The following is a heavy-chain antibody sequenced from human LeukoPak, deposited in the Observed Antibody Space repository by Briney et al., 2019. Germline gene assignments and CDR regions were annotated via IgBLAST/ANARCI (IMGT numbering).Heavy chain of an antibody. Sequence: GGSLRLSCAASGFTFSSYWMSWVRQAPGKGLEWVANIKQDGSEKYYVDSVKGRFTISRDNAKNSLYLQMNSLRAEDTAVYYCATELVVVAATLDVWGQGTTVTGSS. CDR3: ATELVVVAATLDV. CDR1: GFTFSSYW. J-gene: IGHJ6*02. D-gene: IGHD2-15*01. V-gene: IGHV3-7*04. CDR2: IKQDGSEK.